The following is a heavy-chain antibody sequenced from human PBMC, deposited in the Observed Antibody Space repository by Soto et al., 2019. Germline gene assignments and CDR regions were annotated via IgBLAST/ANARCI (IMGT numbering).Heavy chain of an antibody. CDR2: IVVGSGNT. CDR3: AADPYYYDSSDYYSFDK. J-gene: IGHJ4*02. V-gene: IGHV1-58*01. CDR1: GCNFRTTA. D-gene: IGHD3-22*01. Sequence: GXSVKVSGKPSGCNFRTTALKLVRQARGQRLEWIGWIVVGSGNTNYAQKFQERVTITRDMSTSTAYMDVSSLRSEDTAVYYCAADPYYYDSSDYYSFDKWGQGTLVTVSS.